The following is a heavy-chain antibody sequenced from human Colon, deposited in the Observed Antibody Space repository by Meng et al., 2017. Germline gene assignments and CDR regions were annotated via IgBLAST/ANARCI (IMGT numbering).Heavy chain of an antibody. CDR2: INHGRST. CDR1: GGSFSGYY. D-gene: IGHD2-21*02. CDR3: GSDPTRVTLSQLPVS. V-gene: IGHV4-34*02. Sequence: HGQLQLWGLGLLVPLETLPLPGAVYGGSFSGYYWDWIRQAPGKRLEWIGEINHGRSTNYNPSLKNRITMSVGTSRNQFSLTLTSVTAADTAVYYCGSDPTRVTLSQLPVSWGRGTLVTVSS. J-gene: IGHJ4*02.